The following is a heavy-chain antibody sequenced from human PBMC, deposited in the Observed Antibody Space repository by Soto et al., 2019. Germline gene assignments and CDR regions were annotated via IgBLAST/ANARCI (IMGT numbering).Heavy chain of an antibody. CDR1: GCTFNDYD. J-gene: IGHJ6*03. V-gene: IGHV3-11*01. D-gene: IGHD4-17*01. CDR2: ISSSGSTI. CDR3: ARAVTTYRAYYYYMDV. Sequence: GGSLRLSCASSGCTFNDYDMSWIREAPGQGREWVSYISSSGSTIYYADSVKGRFTISRDNAKNSLYLQMNSLRAEDTAVYYCARAVTTYRAYYYYMDVWGKGTTVTVSS.